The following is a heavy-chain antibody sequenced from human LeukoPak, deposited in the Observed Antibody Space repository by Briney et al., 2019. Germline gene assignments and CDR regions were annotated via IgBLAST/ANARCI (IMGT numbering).Heavy chain of an antibody. Sequence: GGSLRLSCAASGFTFRSTVMTWVRQAPGKGLEWVSAISGSGGSTYYADSVKGRFTISRDNSKNTLYLQMNSLRAEDTAVYYCAKLRGITIFGVVPPDYWGQGTLVTVSS. D-gene: IGHD3-3*01. J-gene: IGHJ4*02. V-gene: IGHV3-23*01. CDR3: AKLRGITIFGVVPPDY. CDR2: ISGSGGST. CDR1: GFTFRSTV.